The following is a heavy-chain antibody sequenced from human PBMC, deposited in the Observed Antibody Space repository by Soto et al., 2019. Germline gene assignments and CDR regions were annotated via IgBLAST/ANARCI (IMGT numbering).Heavy chain of an antibody. V-gene: IGHV1-69*02. CDR1: GGTFRNYP. Sequence: QVQLVQSGTEVKKPGSSVKVSCKASGGTFRNYPINWVRQAPGQGLEWMGSIFPLTDIPDYAQNFQARLTLSAEKATSGAYMELSSLTSDDTAMDFCARGPLVVLNYFESWGQGTLVTVAS. J-gene: IGHJ4*02. CDR2: IFPLTDIP. CDR3: ARGPLVVLNYFES.